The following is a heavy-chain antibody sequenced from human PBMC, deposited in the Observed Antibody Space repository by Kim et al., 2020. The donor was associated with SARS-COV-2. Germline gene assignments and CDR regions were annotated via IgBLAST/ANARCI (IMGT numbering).Heavy chain of an antibody. D-gene: IGHD3-10*01. J-gene: IGHJ1*01. V-gene: IGHV3-74*01. Sequence: DSVKGRFTIARDNAKNTLYLQMNSLRAEDTAVYYCARVGMVRGVIITFQHWGQGTLVTVSS. CDR3: ARVGMVRGVIITFQH.